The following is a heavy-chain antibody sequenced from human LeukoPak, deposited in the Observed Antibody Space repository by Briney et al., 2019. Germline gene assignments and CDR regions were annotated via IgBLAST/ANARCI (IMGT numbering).Heavy chain of an antibody. CDR3: ARHKVAGLASDAFDI. J-gene: IGHJ3*02. CDR2: IYPGDSDT. D-gene: IGHD6-19*01. Sequence: GESLKISCKGSGYSFTSYWIGWVRQMPGKGLEWMGIIYPGDSDTRYSPSFQGQVTISADKSISTAYLQWSSLKASDTAMYYCARHKVAGLASDAFDIWGQGTMVTVSS. V-gene: IGHV5-51*01. CDR1: GYSFTSYW.